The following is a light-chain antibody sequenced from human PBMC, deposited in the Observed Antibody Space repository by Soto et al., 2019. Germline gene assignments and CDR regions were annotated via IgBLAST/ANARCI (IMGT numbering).Light chain of an antibody. CDR2: GAS. J-gene: IGKJ2*01. CDR1: QSVSSSF. Sequence: EIVLTQSPGTLSLSPGERATLSCRASQSVSSSFLAWYRQKPGQAPRLLMYGASTRAPGIPDRFSGSGSGTDFTLTISRVEPEDFAVYYCQQYRTSPPMYTFGQGTKLEIK. CDR3: QQYRTSPPMYT. V-gene: IGKV3-20*01.